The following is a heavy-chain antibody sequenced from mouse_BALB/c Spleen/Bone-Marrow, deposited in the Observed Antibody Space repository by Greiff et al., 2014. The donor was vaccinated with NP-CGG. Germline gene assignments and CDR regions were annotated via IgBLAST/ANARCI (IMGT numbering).Heavy chain of an antibody. V-gene: IGHV2-9*02. CDR2: IWAGGST. J-gene: IGHJ2*01. CDR1: GFSLTSYG. CDR3: ARYHYGFLDY. Sequence: VKLVESGPGLVAPSQSLSITCTVSGFSLTSYGVHWVRQPPGKGLEWLGVIWAGGSTNYNSTLMSRLSISKDNSKSQVFLKMNSLQTDDTAMYYCARYHYGFLDYWGQGTTLTVSS. D-gene: IGHD1-2*01.